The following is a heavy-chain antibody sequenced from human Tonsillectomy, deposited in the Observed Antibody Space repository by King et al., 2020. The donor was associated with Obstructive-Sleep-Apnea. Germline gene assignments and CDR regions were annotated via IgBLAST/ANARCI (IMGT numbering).Heavy chain of an antibody. V-gene: IGHV3-48*04. Sequence: VQLVESGGGLVQPGGSLRLSCAASGFTFSSYSMNWVRQAPGKGLEWVSYISSSSSTIYYADSVKGRFTISRDNAKNSLYLQMNSLSAEDTAVYYCARDNLLTGYYNVPSDAFDIWGQGTMVTVSS. CDR1: GFTFSSYS. D-gene: IGHD3-9*01. CDR3: ARDNLLTGYYNVPSDAFDI. CDR2: ISSSSSTI. J-gene: IGHJ3*02.